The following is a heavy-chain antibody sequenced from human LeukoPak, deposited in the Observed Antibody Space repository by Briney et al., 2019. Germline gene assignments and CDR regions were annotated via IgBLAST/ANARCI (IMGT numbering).Heavy chain of an antibody. CDR1: RFTFSSYS. D-gene: IGHD6-13*01. CDR2: ISSSSSYI. V-gene: IGHV3-21*01. CDR3: ARAAAGGGDAFDI. Sequence: GGSLRLSCAASRFTFSSYSMNWVRQAPGKGLEWVSSISSSSSYIYYADSVKGRFTISRDNAKNSLYLQMNSLRAEDTAVYYCARAAAGGGDAFDIWGQGTMVTVSS. J-gene: IGHJ3*02.